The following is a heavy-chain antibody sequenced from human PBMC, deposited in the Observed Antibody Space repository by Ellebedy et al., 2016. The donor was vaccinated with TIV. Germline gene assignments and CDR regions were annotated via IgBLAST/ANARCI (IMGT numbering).Heavy chain of an antibody. CDR3: AKGDYYVTSGYGHCFDY. J-gene: IGHJ4*02. CDR2: MRGSGGTT. CDR1: GFTFHNYD. V-gene: IGHV3-23*01. D-gene: IGHD3-22*01. Sequence: PGGSLRLSCAASGFTFHNYDITWVRHATGKGLEWVSGMRGSGGTTYYADSVKGRFTISRDNSKNTAFLQMNSLRVEDTAVYYWAKGDYYVTSGYGHCFDYWGQGTLVTVSS.